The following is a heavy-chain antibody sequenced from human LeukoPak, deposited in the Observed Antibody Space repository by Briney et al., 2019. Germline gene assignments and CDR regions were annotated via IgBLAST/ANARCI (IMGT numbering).Heavy chain of an antibody. CDR2: ISSSGSTI. CDR3: ARRRDYFDY. Sequence: GGSLRLSCAASGFTFSSYAMSWIRQAPGKGLEWISYISSSGSTIYYADSVKGRFTMSRDNAKNSLYLQMNSLRAEDTAIYYCARRRDYFDYWGQGTLVTVSS. V-gene: IGHV3-11*01. CDR1: GFTFSSYA. J-gene: IGHJ4*02.